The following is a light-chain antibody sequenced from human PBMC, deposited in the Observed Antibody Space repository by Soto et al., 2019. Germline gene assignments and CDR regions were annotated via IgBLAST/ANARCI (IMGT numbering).Light chain of an antibody. J-gene: IGKJ5*01. Sequence: SCRSSQSLLHSDGKTYFYWYLQRPGQLPRLLIYEVSNRFSGVPDRFSGSGSGTDFTLTISSLEPEDSAVYYCQQRSNWPRITFGQGTRLEIK. CDR1: QSLLHSDGKTY. CDR3: QQRSNWPRIT. V-gene: IGKV2D-29*01. CDR2: EVS.